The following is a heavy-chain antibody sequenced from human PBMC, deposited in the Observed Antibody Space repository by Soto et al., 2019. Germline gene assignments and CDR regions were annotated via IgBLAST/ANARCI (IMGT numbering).Heavy chain of an antibody. CDR3: AREYYDFWSGYYTGGYYYYYYGMDV. V-gene: IGHV3-33*01. D-gene: IGHD3-3*01. CDR2: MWYDGSNK. J-gene: IGHJ6*02. Sequence: PAGSVRLSCAAYGFTFSSYGMHLVCQAPGKGLGWVAVMWYDGSNKYYADSVKGRFTISRDNSKNTLYLQMNSLRAEDTAVYYCAREYYDFWSGYYTGGYYYYYYGMDVWGQGTTVTVSS. CDR1: GFTFSSYG.